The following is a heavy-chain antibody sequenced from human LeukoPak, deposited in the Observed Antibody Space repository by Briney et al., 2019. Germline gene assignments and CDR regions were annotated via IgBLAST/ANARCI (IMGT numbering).Heavy chain of an antibody. V-gene: IGHV3-7*01. CDR1: GFTFSSYW. CDR3: ARAGYSSGWYVGYFQH. D-gene: IGHD6-19*01. CDR2: IKQDGSEK. J-gene: IGHJ1*01. Sequence: GGSLRLSCAASGFTFSSYWMSWVRQAPGKGLEWVANIKQDGSEKYYVDSVKGRFTISRDNAKNSLYLQMNSLRAEDTAVYYCARAGYSSGWYVGYFQHWGQGTLVTVSS.